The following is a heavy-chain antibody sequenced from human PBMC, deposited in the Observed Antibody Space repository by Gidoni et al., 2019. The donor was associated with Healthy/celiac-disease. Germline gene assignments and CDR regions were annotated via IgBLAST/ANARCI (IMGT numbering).Heavy chain of an antibody. CDR2: INPNSGGT. Sequence: QVQLVQSGAEVKKPGASVKVSCKASGYTFTGHYMHWVQQAPGQGPEWMGWINPNSGGTNYAQKFQGWVTMNRDTSISTAYMELSRLRSDDTAVYYCARDYSVGAEAADAAFDIWGQGTMVTVSS. D-gene: IGHD1-26*01. J-gene: IGHJ3*02. V-gene: IGHV1-2*04. CDR3: ARDYSVGAEAADAAFDI. CDR1: GYTFTGHY.